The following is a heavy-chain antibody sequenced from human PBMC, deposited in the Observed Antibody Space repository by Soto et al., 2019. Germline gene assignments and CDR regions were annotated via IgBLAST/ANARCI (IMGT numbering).Heavy chain of an antibody. CDR3: AKGGLYNSSWYEGY. CDR1: GFTFSSYA. J-gene: IGHJ4*02. D-gene: IGHD6-13*01. V-gene: IGHV3-23*01. Sequence: EVQLLESGGALVQPGGSLRLSCAASGFTFSSYAMSWVRQAPGKGLAWVSSISASGDSTHNADSVKGRFAISRDNSKNTRDLQLNSLTADDTAVYYCAKGGLYNSSWYEGYWGQGTLVTVSS. CDR2: ISASGDST.